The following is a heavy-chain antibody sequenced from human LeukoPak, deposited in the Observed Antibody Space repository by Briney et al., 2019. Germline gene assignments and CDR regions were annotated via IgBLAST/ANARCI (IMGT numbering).Heavy chain of an antibody. CDR2: INTGTGNP. Sequence: GASVKVSCKASGYTFTSYDINWVRQAPGQGLQWMGWINTGTGNPRYAQGFTGRFVFSLDTSVSTAYLQISSLKAEDTAVYYCARTDARGYNYGIFDYWGQGTLVTVSS. D-gene: IGHD5-18*01. J-gene: IGHJ4*02. CDR3: ARTDARGYNYGIFDY. CDR1: GYTFTSYD. V-gene: IGHV7-4-1*02.